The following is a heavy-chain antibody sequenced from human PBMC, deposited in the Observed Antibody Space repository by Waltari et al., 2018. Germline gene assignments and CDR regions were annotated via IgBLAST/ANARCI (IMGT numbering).Heavy chain of an antibody. V-gene: IGHV4-38-2*02. Sequence: QVQLQESGPGLVKPSETLSLTCTVSGYSISSGYYWGWIRQPPGKGLEWIGSIYHSGSTYYNPSFKGRVTISVDTSKNQFSLKLSSVTAADTAVYYCARAPADYDFWSGYSVWYYFDYWGQGTLVTVSS. CDR2: IYHSGST. CDR3: ARAPADYDFWSGYSVWYYFDY. CDR1: GYSISSGYY. J-gene: IGHJ4*02. D-gene: IGHD3-3*01.